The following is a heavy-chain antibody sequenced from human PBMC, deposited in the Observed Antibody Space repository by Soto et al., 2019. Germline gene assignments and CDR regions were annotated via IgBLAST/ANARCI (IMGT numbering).Heavy chain of an antibody. CDR3: ANLLNVAAAGTPHYYGVDV. Sequence: VQLVESGGGVVRPGRSLRLSCAASGFSFSVYPMNWVRQAPGKGLEWVAFISFDGSKTYYSDSVKGRFTISRDNSKNTVSLQMNNLRPGDAAVYHCANLLNVAAAGTPHYYGVDVW. V-gene: IGHV3-30*04. CDR1: GFSFSVYP. J-gene: IGHJ6*01. D-gene: IGHD6-13*01. CDR2: ISFDGSKT.